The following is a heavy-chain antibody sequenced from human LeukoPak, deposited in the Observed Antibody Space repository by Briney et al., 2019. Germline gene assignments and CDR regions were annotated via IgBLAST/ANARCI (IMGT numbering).Heavy chain of an antibody. V-gene: IGHV3-21*01. Sequence: PGGSLRLSRAASGFTLSSYSMNWVRPAPGKGLGWVSSLSSSSSYIYYADSVKGRFTISRDNAKNSLYLQMNSLRAEDTAVYYCARDWRYCSSTSCYNDYWGQGTLVTVSS. D-gene: IGHD2-2*02. CDR3: ARDWRYCSSTSCYNDY. CDR1: GFTLSSYS. J-gene: IGHJ4*02. CDR2: LSSSSSYI.